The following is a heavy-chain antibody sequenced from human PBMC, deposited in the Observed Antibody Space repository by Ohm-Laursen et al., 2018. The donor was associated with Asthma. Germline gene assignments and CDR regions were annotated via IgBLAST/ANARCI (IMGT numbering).Heavy chain of an antibody. J-gene: IGHJ4*02. D-gene: IGHD3-10*01. V-gene: IGHV3-30*03. CDR2: ISYDGGNK. Sequence: SLRLSCSASGFTFGDYGMHWVRQAPGKGLEWVTVISYDGGNKYYADSVEGRFTISRDNSKNTLYLHMNSLRVEDTAVYYCAREDYYGSGSCNSWGQGTLVTVSS. CDR3: AREDYYGSGSCNS. CDR1: GFTFGDYG.